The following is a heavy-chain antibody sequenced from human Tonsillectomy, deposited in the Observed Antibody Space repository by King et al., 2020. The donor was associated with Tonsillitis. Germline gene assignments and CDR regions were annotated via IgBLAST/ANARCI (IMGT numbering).Heavy chain of an antibody. J-gene: IGHJ6*02. V-gene: IGHV1-45*02. CDR1: GYTFTYRY. D-gene: IGHD2-15*01. Sequence: QLVESGAEVKKTGSSVKVSCKASGYTFTYRYLHWVRQAPGQALEWMGWITPFNGNTNYPQKFQDRVTITRDRSMSTAYMELSSLRSEDTAMYYCASHYCSGGSCYGGNYYYGMDVWGQGTTVTVSS. CDR2: ITPFNGNT. CDR3: ASHYCSGGSCYGGNYYYGMDV.